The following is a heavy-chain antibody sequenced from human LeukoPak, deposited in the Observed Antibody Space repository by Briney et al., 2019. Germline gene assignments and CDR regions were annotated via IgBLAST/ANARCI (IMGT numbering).Heavy chain of an antibody. D-gene: IGHD2-2*01. CDR3: ARGDIVVVPAVLRAYYYYGMDV. V-gene: IGHV1-8*01. CDR1: GYTFTSYD. J-gene: IGHJ6*02. Sequence: ASVKVSCKASGYTFTSYDINWVRQATGQGLEWMGWMNPNSGNTGYAQKFQGRVTMTRNTSISTAYMELSSLRSEDMAVYYCARGDIVVVPAVLRAYYYYGMDVWGQGTTVTVSS. CDR2: MNPNSGNT.